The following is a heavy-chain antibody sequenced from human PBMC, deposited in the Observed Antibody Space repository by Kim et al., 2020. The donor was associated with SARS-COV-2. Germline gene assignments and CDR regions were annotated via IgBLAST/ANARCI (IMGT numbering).Heavy chain of an antibody. CDR3: GRGPYCSGYTCYHQVFDY. D-gene: IGHD2-15*01. J-gene: IGHJ4*02. Sequence: ASVKVSCKASGYTFTTYGISWVRQAPGQGLEWMGWISTYNGDTNYAQKFQGRVSMTTDTATTTAYMELRSLRSDDTAVYYCGRGPYCSGYTCYHQVFDYWGQGTLVTVSS. CDR2: ISTYNGDT. V-gene: IGHV1-18*01. CDR1: GYTFTTYG.